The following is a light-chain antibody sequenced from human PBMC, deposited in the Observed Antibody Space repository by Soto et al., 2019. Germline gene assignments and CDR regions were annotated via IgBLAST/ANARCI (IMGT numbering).Light chain of an antibody. CDR1: QSVSRNY. CDR2: GAS. CDR3: QQYDSSPT. V-gene: IGKV3-20*01. J-gene: IGKJ2*01. Sequence: EIVLTQSPGTLSLSPGERATLSCRASQSVSRNYLAWYQQKPGQAPRLLIYGASSRATGVPDRFSGSGSGTDFTLTISRLEPEDFAVYHCQQYDSSPTFGQGTKLEIK.